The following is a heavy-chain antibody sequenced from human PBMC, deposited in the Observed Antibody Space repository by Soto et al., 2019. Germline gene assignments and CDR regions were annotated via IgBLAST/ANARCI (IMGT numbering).Heavy chain of an antibody. Sequence: GASVKVSCKASGYTFTNHGITWVRRAPGQGLEWMGWISAYNGDTNYAQKFQGRVTMTTDTSTSTAYMELRSLTSDDTAFYYCARDTSNTSGSRIWFDPWGQGTLVPVYS. J-gene: IGHJ5*02. CDR2: ISAYNGDT. CDR3: ARDTSNTSGSRIWFDP. CDR1: GYTFTNHG. D-gene: IGHD6-19*01. V-gene: IGHV1-18*04.